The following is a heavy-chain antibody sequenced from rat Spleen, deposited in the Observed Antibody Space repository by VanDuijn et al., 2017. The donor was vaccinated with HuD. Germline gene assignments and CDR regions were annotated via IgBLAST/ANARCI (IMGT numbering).Heavy chain of an antibody. CDR1: GFTFSDYA. CDR3: ATDSGLTGFAY. CDR2: ISTGGGST. D-gene: IGHD4-1*01. J-gene: IGHJ3*01. Sequence: EVQLVESGGGLVQPGNSLKLSCAASGFTFSDYAMAWVRQAPTKGLEWVAYISTGGGSTYYRDSVKGRFTISRDNAKSTLYLQMDSLRSEDTATYYCATDSGLTGFAYWGQGTLVTVSS. V-gene: IGHV5S23*01.